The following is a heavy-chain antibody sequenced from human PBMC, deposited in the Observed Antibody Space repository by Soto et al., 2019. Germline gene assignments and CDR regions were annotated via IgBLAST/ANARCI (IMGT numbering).Heavy chain of an antibody. Sequence: QVQLVQSGAEVKKPGASVKVSCKGSGYTFTSYGISWVRQAPGQGLEWMGWISAYNGNTNYAQKLQGRVTMTTDTSTSTVYMEVGSLRPNDTAVYYCGGNVPVFSGNALNWFDSWGQGTLVTVSS. D-gene: IGHD6-25*01. CDR2: ISAYNGNT. J-gene: IGHJ5*01. CDR3: GGNVPVFSGNALNWFDS. CDR1: GYTFTSYG. V-gene: IGHV1-18*01.